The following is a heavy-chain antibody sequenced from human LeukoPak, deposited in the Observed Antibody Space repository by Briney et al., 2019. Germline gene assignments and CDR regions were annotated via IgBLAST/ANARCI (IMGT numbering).Heavy chain of an antibody. D-gene: IGHD6-13*01. CDR3: ARGSPGGAAAGTWDY. CDR2: INAGNGNT. CDR1: GYTFTSYA. J-gene: IGHJ4*02. Sequence: ASVKVSCKASGYTFTSYAMHWVRQAPGQRLEWMGWINAGNGNTKYSQKLQGRVTMTTDTSTSTAYMELRSLRSDDTAVYYCARGSPGGAAAGTWDYWGQGTLVTVSS. V-gene: IGHV1-3*01.